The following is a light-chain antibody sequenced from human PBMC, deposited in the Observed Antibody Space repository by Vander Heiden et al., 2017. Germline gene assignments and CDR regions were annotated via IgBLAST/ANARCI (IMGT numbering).Light chain of an antibody. CDR1: ELPKQY. CDR3: QSADSSGTAWV. CDR2: KGS. Sequence: SYELTQPPSVSVSPAQTARTTFSGAELPKQYGYWYQERAGQAAVLVIYKGSERPSGIPERFSGSSSGRTVTLTMSGVQAEDEAEYYCQSADSSGTAWVFGGGTKLT. J-gene: IGLJ3*02. V-gene: IGLV3-25*03.